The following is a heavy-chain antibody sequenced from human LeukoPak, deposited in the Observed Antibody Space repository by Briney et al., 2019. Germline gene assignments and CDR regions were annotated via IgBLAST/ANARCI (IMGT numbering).Heavy chain of an antibody. J-gene: IGHJ4*02. V-gene: IGHV3-15*01. Sequence: GGSLRLSCAASGFTFSNAWMSWVRQAPGKGPEWVGRIKSKTDGGTTDYAAPVKGRLIISRDDSTNTLFLQMNSLKTEDTAVYYCTTDLKYYDFRSGYYIASFDYWGQGTLVTVSS. CDR3: TTDLKYYDFRSGYYIASFDY. CDR2: IKSKTDGGTT. D-gene: IGHD3-3*01. CDR1: GFTFSNAW.